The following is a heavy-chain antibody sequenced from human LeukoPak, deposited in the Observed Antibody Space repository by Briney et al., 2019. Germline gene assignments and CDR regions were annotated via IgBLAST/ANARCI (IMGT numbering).Heavy chain of an antibody. D-gene: IGHD3-22*01. Sequence: ASVKVSCKASGYTFTGYYMNWVRQAPGQGLEWMGRINPNSGGTNYAQKFQGRVTMTRDTSISTAYMELSRLRSDDTAVYYCARSLITTFKDRLSIDYWGQGTLVTVSS. CDR3: ARSLITTFKDRLSIDY. CDR1: GYTFTGYY. J-gene: IGHJ4*02. V-gene: IGHV1-2*06. CDR2: INPNSGGT.